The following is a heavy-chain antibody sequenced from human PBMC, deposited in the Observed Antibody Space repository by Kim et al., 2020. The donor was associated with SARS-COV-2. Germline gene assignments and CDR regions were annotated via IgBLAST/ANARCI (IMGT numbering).Heavy chain of an antibody. V-gene: IGHV4-59*08. Sequence: SETLSLTCTVSGGSISSYYWSWIRQPPGKGLEWIGYIYYSGSTNYNPSLKSRVTISVDTSKNQFSLKLSSVTAADTAVYYCARRSEQWLVRDDAFDIWGQGTMVTVSS. J-gene: IGHJ3*02. CDR2: IYYSGST. D-gene: IGHD6-19*01. CDR3: ARRSEQWLVRDDAFDI. CDR1: GGSISSYY.